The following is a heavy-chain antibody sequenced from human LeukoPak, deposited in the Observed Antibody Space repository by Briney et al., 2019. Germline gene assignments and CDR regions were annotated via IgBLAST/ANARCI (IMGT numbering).Heavy chain of an antibody. CDR1: GFTFSIKD. D-gene: IGHD5-18*01. J-gene: IGHJ4*02. CDR3: ARGGKLAMADY. V-gene: IGHV3-13*01. Sequence: PGGSLRLSCTASGFTFSIKDMHWVRQATGKGLEWVSGVGTVGDKYYADSVKGRFIISREDAKNSVSLQMNSLRAGDTAVYYCARGGKLAMADYWGQGTLVTVSS. CDR2: VGTVGDK.